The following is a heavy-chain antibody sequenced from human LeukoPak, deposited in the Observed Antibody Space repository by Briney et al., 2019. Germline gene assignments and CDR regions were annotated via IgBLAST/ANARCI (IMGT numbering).Heavy chain of an antibody. J-gene: IGHJ4*02. CDR3: AREVTSGY. D-gene: IGHD6-6*01. CDR2: ISSSSSTI. V-gene: IGHV3-48*02. Sequence: GGSLRLSCAASGFTFSSYGMTWVRQAPGKGLEWFSYISSSSSTIYYADSVKGRFTISRDNAKNSLYLQMNSLRDGDTAVYYCAREVTSGYWGQGTLVTVSS. CDR1: GFTFSSYG.